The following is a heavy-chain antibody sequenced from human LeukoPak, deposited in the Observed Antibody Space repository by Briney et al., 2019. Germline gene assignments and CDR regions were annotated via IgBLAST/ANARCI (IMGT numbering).Heavy chain of an antibody. V-gene: IGHV3-7*01. CDR3: VQGWRDN. CDR2: INQDSSEK. CDR1: GFTFSNYW. J-gene: IGHJ4*02. Sequence: PGGSLRLSCAASGFTFSNYWMSWVRQAPGKGLGWVANINQDSSEKYYVDSVKGRFTISRDNAKNSLYLQLNTLRPEDTAVYYCVQGWRDNWGQGTLVTVSS. D-gene: IGHD2-15*01.